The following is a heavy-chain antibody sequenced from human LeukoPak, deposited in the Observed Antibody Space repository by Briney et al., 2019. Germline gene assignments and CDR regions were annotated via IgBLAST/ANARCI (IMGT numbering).Heavy chain of an antibody. CDR3: ARSSGYSGYDPFDY. CDR1: GFTVSSNY. D-gene: IGHD5-12*01. J-gene: IGHJ4*02. V-gene: IGHV3-53*01. Sequence: GGSLRLSCAASGFTVSSNYMSWVRQAPGKGLEWVSVIYSSGDTYYADSVKGRFTISRDNSKNTLYLQLNTLRAEDTAVYYCARSSGYSGYDPFDYWGQGTLVTV. CDR2: IYSSGDT.